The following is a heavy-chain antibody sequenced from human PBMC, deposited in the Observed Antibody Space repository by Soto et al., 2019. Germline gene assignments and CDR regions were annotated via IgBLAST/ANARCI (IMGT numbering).Heavy chain of an antibody. CDR2: INPNSGGT. Sequence: ASVKVSCKASGYTFTGYYMHWVRQAPGQGLEWMGWINPNSGGTNYAQKFQGWVTMTRDTSISTAYMELSRLRSDDTAVYYCARDSEITIFGVLISPRYGMDVWGQGTTVTVSS. CDR1: GYTFTGYY. J-gene: IGHJ6*02. V-gene: IGHV1-2*04. CDR3: ARDSEITIFGVLISPRYGMDV. D-gene: IGHD3-3*01.